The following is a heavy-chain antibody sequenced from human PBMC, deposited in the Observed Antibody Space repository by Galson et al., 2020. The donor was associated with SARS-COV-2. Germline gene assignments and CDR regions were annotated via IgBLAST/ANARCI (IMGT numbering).Heavy chain of an antibody. CDR3: ARDPGVEERWFGESQPYFDY. CDR1: GFTFSSYA. V-gene: IGHV3-30*04. D-gene: IGHD3-10*01. CDR2: ISYDGSNK. Sequence: GESLKISCAASGFTFSSYAMHWVRQAPGKGLEWVAVISYDGSNKYYADSVKGRFTISRDNSKNTLYLQMNSLRAEDTAVYYCARDPGVEERWFGESQPYFDYWGQGTLVTVSS. J-gene: IGHJ4*02.